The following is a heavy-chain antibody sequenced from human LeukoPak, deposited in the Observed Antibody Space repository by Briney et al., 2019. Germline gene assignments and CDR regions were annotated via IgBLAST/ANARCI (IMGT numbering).Heavy chain of an antibody. Sequence: SGGSLRLSCVASGFRCCSIWMSWVPQAPGKGLEWVANINQDGSEKYYVDSVKGRFTIARDNAKNSLHLQMNSLRGEDRAVYYCARIGSVELKWLNPWGQRTLVTVSS. CDR1: GFRCCSIW. V-gene: IGHV3-7*01. J-gene: IGHJ5*02. D-gene: IGHD3-10*01. CDR2: INQDGSEK. CDR3: ARIGSVELKWLNP.